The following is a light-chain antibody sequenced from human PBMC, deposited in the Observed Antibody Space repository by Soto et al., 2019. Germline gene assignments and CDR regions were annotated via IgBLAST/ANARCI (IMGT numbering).Light chain of an antibody. CDR1: SSNIGNNY. CDR2: DNN. CDR3: APWDASLPGEV. J-gene: IGLJ2*01. V-gene: IGLV1-51*01. Sequence: QSVLTQSPSVSAAPGQTVTISCSGRSSNIGNNYVSWYQQLPGTAPKLLIYDNNKRPSGITDRFSGSKSGTSGTLDSTGLQTGPEADYYRAPWDASLPGEVFGGGTQLTVL.